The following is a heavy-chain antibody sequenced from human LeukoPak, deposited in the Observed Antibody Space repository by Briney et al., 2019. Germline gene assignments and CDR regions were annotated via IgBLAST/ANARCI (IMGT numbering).Heavy chain of an antibody. D-gene: IGHD3-10*01. CDR2: INHSGTT. CDR1: GGSFNGYY. J-gene: IGHJ4*02. Sequence: PSETLSLTCAVYGGSFNGYYWNWIRQPPGKGLEWIGEINHSGTTKHNPSLKSRVTISVDTSRNQFSLKLSSVTAADTAVYYCARGRLGGSGSYYNVLDYWGQGTLVTVSS. V-gene: IGHV4-34*01. CDR3: ARGRLGGSGSYYNVLDY.